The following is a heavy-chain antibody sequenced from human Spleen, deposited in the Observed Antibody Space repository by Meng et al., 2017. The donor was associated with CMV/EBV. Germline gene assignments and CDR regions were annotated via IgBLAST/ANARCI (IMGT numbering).Heavy chain of an antibody. Sequence: SETLSLTCAVYGGSFSGSSWSWIRQPPGKGLEWIGEITPSGNTNNNPSLKSRVTMSADTSKNQFSLKLYSVTTADTAVYYCARDGYSSSWYEDDYWGQGTLVTVSS. CDR1: GGSFSGSS. J-gene: IGHJ4*02. CDR2: ITPSGNT. D-gene: IGHD6-13*01. V-gene: IGHV4-34*01. CDR3: ARDGYSSSWYEDDY.